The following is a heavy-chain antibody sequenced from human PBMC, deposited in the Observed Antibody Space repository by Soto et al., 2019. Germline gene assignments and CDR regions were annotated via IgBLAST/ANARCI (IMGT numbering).Heavy chain of an antibody. Sequence: QLVESGGGLVQPGGSLRLSCAASGFTFSSYEMDWVRQAPGKGLEWVAYISSSGTILYGDSVKGRFTISRDNADNSLYLQINSLTAEDTAVYYCTKEKSVMYSGYDAFDIWGRGTMVTVSS. CDR1: GFTFSSYE. CDR2: ISSSGTI. V-gene: IGHV3-48*03. CDR3: TKEKSVMYSGYDAFDI. D-gene: IGHD5-12*01. J-gene: IGHJ3*02.